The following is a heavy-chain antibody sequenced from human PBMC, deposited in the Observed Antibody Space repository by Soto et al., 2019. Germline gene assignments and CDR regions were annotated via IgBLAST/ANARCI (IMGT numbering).Heavy chain of an antibody. CDR2: ISGSGTNT. V-gene: IGHV3-23*01. CDR3: ATGHSAAPDYYFDY. D-gene: IGHD6-25*01. CDR1: GFSFSSYA. J-gene: IGHJ4*02. Sequence: EVQLLESGGDFVQPGGSLRLSCADSGFSFSSYAMHWVRQAPGKGLEWVFSISGSGTNTYFADYVKGRFTVTRDNYNNTRYLQTRTLRDEDTAVYFCATGHSAAPDYYFDYCGRGILVTV.